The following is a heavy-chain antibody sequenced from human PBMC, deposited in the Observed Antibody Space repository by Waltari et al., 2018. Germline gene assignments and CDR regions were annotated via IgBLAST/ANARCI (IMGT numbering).Heavy chain of an antibody. CDR2: ISYDGSNK. Sequence: QVQLVESGGGVVQPGRSLRLSCAASGFTFSRYAMNWVRQAPGKGLEWVAVISYDGSNKYYADSVKGRFTISRDNSKNTLYLQMNSLRAEDTAVYYCHSSGGGYWGQGTLVTVSS. J-gene: IGHJ4*02. CDR1: GFTFSRYA. D-gene: IGHD6-19*01. V-gene: IGHV3-30-3*01. CDR3: HSSGGGY.